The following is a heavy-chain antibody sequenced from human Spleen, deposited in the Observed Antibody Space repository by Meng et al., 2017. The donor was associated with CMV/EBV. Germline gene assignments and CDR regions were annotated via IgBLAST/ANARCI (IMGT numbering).Heavy chain of an antibody. CDR1: GFIFSDYS. D-gene: IGHD6-19*01. V-gene: IGHV3-21*01. CDR2: IDSSSSYI. CDR3: AKEAIAVAYDP. Sequence: SCAVSGFIFSDYSMNWVRQAPGKGLEWVSSIDSSSSYIYYADSVKGRFTISRDNAKNSLYLQMNSLRAEDTAVYYCAKEAIAVAYDPWGQGTLVTVSS. J-gene: IGHJ5*02.